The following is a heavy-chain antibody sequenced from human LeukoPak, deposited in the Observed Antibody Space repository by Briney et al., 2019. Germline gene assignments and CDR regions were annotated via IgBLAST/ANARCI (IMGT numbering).Heavy chain of an antibody. V-gene: IGHV3-21*01. Sequence: GGSLRLSCAASGFTFSSYSMNWVRQAPGKGLEWVSSISSSSSYIYYADSVKGRFTISRDNAKNSLYLQMNSLRAEDTAVYYCARRGIKSLTFDYWGQGTLVTVPS. CDR2: ISSSSSYI. CDR1: GFTFSSYS. CDR3: ARRGIKSLTFDY. D-gene: IGHD3-16*02. J-gene: IGHJ4*02.